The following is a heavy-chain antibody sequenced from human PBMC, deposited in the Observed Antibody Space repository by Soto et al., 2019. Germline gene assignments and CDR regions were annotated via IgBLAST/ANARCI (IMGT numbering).Heavy chain of an antibody. CDR3: AREGGGYGDYVLALDY. Sequence: QVQLVESGGGVVQPGRSLRLSCAASGFTFSSYGMHWVRQAPGKGLEWVAVIWYDGSNKYYADSVKGRFTISRDNSKNTLYLQMNSLRAEDTAVYYCAREGGGYGDYVLALDYWGQGPLVTVSS. CDR2: IWYDGSNK. V-gene: IGHV3-33*01. D-gene: IGHD4-17*01. CDR1: GFTFSSYG. J-gene: IGHJ4*02.